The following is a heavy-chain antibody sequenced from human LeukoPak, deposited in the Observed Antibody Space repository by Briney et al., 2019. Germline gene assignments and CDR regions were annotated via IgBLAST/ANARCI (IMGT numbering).Heavy chain of an antibody. CDR3: ARSYAPGYI. J-gene: IGHJ3*02. Sequence: GGSLRLSCAASGVTFSSYAMSWVRQAPGKGLEWVSVISGSGASTYYADSVKGRFTISRDNSKNTLYLQMNTLRAGDTAVYYCARSYAPGYIWGQGTMVTVSS. V-gene: IGHV3-23*01. CDR1: GVTFSSYA. D-gene: IGHD2-2*01. CDR2: ISGSGAST.